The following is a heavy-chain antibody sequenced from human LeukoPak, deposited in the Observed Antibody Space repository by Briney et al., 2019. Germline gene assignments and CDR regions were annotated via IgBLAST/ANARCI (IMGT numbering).Heavy chain of an antibody. CDR3: AKGRGSSGWYGNDY. V-gene: IGHV3-23*01. CDR1: GFTFSSYA. CDR2: ISGSGGST. Sequence: GSLRLSCAASGFTFSSYAMSWVRQAPGKGLEWVSAISGSGGSTYYADSVKGRFTISRDNSKNTLYLQMNSLRAEDTAVYYCAKGRGSSGWYGNDYWGQGTLVTVSS. J-gene: IGHJ4*02. D-gene: IGHD6-19*01.